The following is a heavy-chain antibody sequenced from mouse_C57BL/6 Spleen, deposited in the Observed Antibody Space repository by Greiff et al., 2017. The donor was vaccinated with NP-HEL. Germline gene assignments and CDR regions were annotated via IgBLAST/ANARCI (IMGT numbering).Heavy chain of an antibody. CDR2: IRNGGGST. Sequence: EVQGVESGGGLVQPGGSLKLSCAASGFTFSDYYMYWVRQTPEKRLEWVAYIRNGGGSTYYPDTVKGRFTISRDNAKNTLYLQMSRLKSEDTAMYYCARRPFYYDYDEGGAMDYWGQGTSVTVSS. D-gene: IGHD2-4*01. V-gene: IGHV5-12*01. J-gene: IGHJ4*01. CDR1: GFTFSDYY. CDR3: ARRPFYYDYDEGGAMDY.